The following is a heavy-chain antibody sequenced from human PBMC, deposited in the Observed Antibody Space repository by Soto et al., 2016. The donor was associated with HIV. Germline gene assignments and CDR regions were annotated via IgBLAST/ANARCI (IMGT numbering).Heavy chain of an antibody. CDR3: ARHQRAVGSDY. V-gene: IGHV4-34*01. Sequence: QVQLQQWGAGLLKPSETLSLTCAVYGGTFSGYYWTWIRQPPGKGLEWIGEINHSGSTNYNPSLESRVTISVDTSKSQFSLKLTSVTAADTAVYYCARHQRAVGSDYVGPGTLVHRLL. J-gene: IGHJ4*03. CDR2: INHSGST. CDR1: GGTFSGYY. D-gene: IGHD2-2*01.